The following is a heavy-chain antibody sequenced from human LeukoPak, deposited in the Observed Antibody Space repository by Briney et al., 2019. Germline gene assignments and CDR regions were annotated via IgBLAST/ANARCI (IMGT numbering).Heavy chain of an antibody. CDR3: ARDVPDSGNYYPDAFDI. J-gene: IGHJ3*02. CDR2: IWYDGSHK. Sequence: PGRSLRLPCAASGFTFSHYGMHWVRQAPGKGLEWVAVIWYDGSHKYYADSVKGRFTISRDNSKNTLYLQMNSLRAEDTAVYYCARDVPDSGNYYPDAFDIWGQGTMVTVSS. D-gene: IGHD3-10*01. V-gene: IGHV3-33*01. CDR1: GFTFSHYG.